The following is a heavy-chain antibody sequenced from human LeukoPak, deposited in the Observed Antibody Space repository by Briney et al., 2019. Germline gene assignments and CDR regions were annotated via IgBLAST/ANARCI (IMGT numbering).Heavy chain of an antibody. J-gene: IGHJ4*02. CDR1: GGSISSGSYY. CDR2: IYTSGST. Sequence: SETLSLTCTVSGGSISSGSYYWSWIRQPAGKGLEWIGRIYTSGSTNYNPSLKSRVTISVDTSTNQFSLKLSSVTAADTAVYYCARDRQARRFDYWGQGTLVTVSS. CDR3: ARDRQARRFDY. V-gene: IGHV4-61*02.